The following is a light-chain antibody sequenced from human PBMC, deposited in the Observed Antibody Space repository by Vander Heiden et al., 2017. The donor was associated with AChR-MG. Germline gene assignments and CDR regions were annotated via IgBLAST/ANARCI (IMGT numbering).Light chain of an antibody. V-gene: IGKV1-5*03. CDR3: QQYMSFSPWT. CDR1: QTISTY. Sequence: DIQMTQSPSTLSASIGDRVSITCRASQTISTYLAWYQQKPGKAPKLLIYKASTLARGVPSRFSGSGSETDFTLTISSRQPGDLATYYCQQYMSFSPWTFGQGTKVVIK. CDR2: KAS. J-gene: IGKJ1*01.